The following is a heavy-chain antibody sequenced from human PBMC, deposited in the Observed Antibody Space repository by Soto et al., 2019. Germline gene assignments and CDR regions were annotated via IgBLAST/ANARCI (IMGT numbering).Heavy chain of an antibody. CDR3: ARDRAYGSYDY. CDR1: GYTFIGYS. V-gene: IGHV7-4-1*01. D-gene: IGHD3-10*01. CDR2: INTNTGNP. J-gene: IGHJ4*02. Sequence: QVQLVQSGSELMQPGASVKISCKASGYTFIGYSINWVRKAPGQGLEWMGWINTNTGNPTYAQGFTGRFVFSLDPSVDTAYLQISSLKADDTAVYYCARDRAYGSYDYWGQGTLVTVSS.